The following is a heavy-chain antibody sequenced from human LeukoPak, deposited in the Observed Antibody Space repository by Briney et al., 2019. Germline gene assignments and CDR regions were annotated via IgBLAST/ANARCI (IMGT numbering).Heavy chain of an antibody. CDR1: GFTLSSYW. J-gene: IGHJ1*01. V-gene: IGHV3-74*01. D-gene: IGHD3-22*01. Sequence: PGGSLRLSCEASGFTLSSYWMHWVRQAPGKGLVWVSGIKSDGRKNYADSVKGRFTISRDNAKNTVSLQMNSLRAEDTGVYYCARAPSEIGGYYPEYFRHWGQGTLVIVSS. CDR2: IKSDGRK. CDR3: ARAPSEIGGYYPEYFRH.